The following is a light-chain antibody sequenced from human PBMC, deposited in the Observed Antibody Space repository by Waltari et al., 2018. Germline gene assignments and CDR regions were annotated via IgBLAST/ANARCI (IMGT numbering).Light chain of an antibody. Sequence: DIQMTQSPSTLSESIGDTITIPCRASQSISSWLAWYQQKTGKATKVLIFRASTLEDGVPSRFSGGGSGTKFTLIISSLRPDDFATYYCQQYDSFPLTFGGGTRVEIK. CDR2: RAS. J-gene: IGKJ4*01. CDR3: QQYDSFPLT. CDR1: QSISSW. V-gene: IGKV1-5*03.